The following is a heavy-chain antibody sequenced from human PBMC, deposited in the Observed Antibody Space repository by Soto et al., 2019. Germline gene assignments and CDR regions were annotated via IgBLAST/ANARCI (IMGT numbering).Heavy chain of an antibody. CDR1: GGSISSYY. CDR3: ARDSGFYGMDV. J-gene: IGHJ6*02. Sequence: SETLSLTCTVSGGSISSYYWSWIRQPPGKGLEWIGYIYYSGSTNYNPSLKSRVTISVDTSKNQFSLKLSSVTAADTAVYYCARDSGFYGMDVWGQGTTVTVSS. CDR2: IYYSGST. V-gene: IGHV4-59*01.